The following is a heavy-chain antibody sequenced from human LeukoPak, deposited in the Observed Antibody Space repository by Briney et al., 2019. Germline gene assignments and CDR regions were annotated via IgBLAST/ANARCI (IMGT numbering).Heavy chain of an antibody. Sequence: SETLSLTCTVSGGSISSYYWSWIRQPPGKGLEWIGSFYYSGNTNYNPSLKSRVTISVDTSKNQFSLQLSSVTAADTAVYYCARGVYIAAAQYGYWGQGTLVTVSS. J-gene: IGHJ4*02. CDR2: FYYSGNT. D-gene: IGHD6-13*01. V-gene: IGHV4-59*01. CDR3: ARGVYIAAAQYGY. CDR1: GGSISSYY.